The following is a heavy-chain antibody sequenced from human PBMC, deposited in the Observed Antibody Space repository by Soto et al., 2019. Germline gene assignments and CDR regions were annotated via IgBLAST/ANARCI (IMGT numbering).Heavy chain of an antibody. CDR3: ARDRGSSWYGNYYYYYGMDV. Sequence: QVQLVQSGAEVKKPGASVKVSCKASGYTFTGYYMHWVRQAPGQGLEWMGWINPDSGGTNYAQKCQGWVTMTRDTSISTASMELSRLRSDDTAVYYCARDRGSSWYGNYYYYYGMDVWGQGTTVTVSS. D-gene: IGHD6-13*01. CDR2: INPDSGGT. V-gene: IGHV1-2*04. CDR1: GYTFTGYY. J-gene: IGHJ6*02.